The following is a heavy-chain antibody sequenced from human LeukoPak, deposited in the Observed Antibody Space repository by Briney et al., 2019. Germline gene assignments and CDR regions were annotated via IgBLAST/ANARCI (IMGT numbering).Heavy chain of an antibody. CDR2: INPNNGGT. CDR1: GYTFTGYY. V-gene: IGHV1-2*06. D-gene: IGHD2-15*01. J-gene: IGHJ4*02. CDR3: ARDGDIVVPRGDY. Sequence: GASVKVSCKASGYTFTGYYMHWVRQAPGQGLEWMGRINPNNGGTNYAQKFQGRVTMTRDTSISTAYMELSRLRSDDTAVYYCARDGDIVVPRGDYWGQGTLVTVSS.